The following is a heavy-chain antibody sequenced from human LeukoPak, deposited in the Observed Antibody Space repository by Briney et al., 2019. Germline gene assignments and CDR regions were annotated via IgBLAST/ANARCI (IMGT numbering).Heavy chain of an antibody. CDR2: FDPEDGET. V-gene: IGHV1-24*01. CDR1: GYTLTELS. Sequence: ASVKVSCTVSGYTLTELSMHWVRQAPGKGLEWMGGFDPEDGETIYAQKFRGRVTMTEDTSTDTAYMELSSLRSEDTAVYYCATASKGVRDFDYWGQGTLVTVSS. J-gene: IGHJ4*02. D-gene: IGHD3-10*01. CDR3: ATASKGVRDFDY.